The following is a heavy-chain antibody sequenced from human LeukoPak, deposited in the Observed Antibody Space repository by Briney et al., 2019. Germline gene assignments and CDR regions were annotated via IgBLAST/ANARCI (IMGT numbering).Heavy chain of an antibody. CDR3: ATGVWWELDSVAHPDY. J-gene: IGHJ4*02. CDR2: FDPEDGET. CDR1: GYTFTGYY. V-gene: IGHV1-24*01. Sequence: ASVKVSCKASGYTFTGYYMHWVRQAPGQGLEWMGGFDPEDGETIYAQKFQGRVTMTEDTSTDTAYMELSSLRSEDTAVYYCATGVWWELDSVAHPDYWGQGTLVTVSS. D-gene: IGHD1-26*01.